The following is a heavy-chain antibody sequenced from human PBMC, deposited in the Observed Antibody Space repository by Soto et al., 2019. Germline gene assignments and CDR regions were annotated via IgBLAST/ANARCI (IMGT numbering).Heavy chain of an antibody. V-gene: IGHV1-46*01. J-gene: IGHJ4*02. Sequence: GASVKVSCKASGYTFTSYYMHWVRQAPGQGLEWMGIINPSGGSTSYAQKFQGRVTMTRDTSTSTVYMELSSLRSEDTAVYYCAKEDRPVVVVAAVDYWGQGTLVTVSS. CDR1: GYTFTSYY. CDR2: INPSGGST. D-gene: IGHD2-15*01. CDR3: AKEDRPVVVVAAVDY.